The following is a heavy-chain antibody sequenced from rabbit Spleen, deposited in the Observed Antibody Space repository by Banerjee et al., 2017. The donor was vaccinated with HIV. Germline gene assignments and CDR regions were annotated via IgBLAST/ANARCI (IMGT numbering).Heavy chain of an antibody. D-gene: IGHD1-1*01. J-gene: IGHJ4*01. V-gene: IGHV1S40*01. CDR3: ARDLTGVIGWNFGW. Sequence: QSLEESGGDLVKPGTSLTLTCTASGFSFISDYDMSWVRQAPGKGLEWIGFIYTGTGKNYYASWAKGRFTFSKTSSTTVTLQVTSLTAADTATYFCARDLTGVIGWNFGWWGQGTLVTVS. CDR2: IYTGTGKN. CDR1: GFSFISDYD.